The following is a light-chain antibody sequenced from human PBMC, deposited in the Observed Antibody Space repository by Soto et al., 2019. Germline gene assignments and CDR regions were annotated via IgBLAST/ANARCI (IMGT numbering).Light chain of an antibody. J-gene: IGKJ2*01. CDR2: DAS. CDR1: QSISSW. CDR3: QHYNSYSPMYT. Sequence: DIQMTQSPSTLFASVGDRVTITCRASQSISSWLAWYQQKPGKAPELLIYDASALKSGVPSRFSGSGSGTEFTLTISSLQPDDFATYYCQHYNSYSPMYTFGQGTKLEIK. V-gene: IGKV1-5*01.